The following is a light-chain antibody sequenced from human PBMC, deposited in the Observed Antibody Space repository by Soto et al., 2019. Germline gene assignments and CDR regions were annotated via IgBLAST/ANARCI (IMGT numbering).Light chain of an antibody. CDR3: QQYNRWPPIT. V-gene: IGKV3-15*01. CDR1: QNVFSN. Sequence: EIVMTQSPGTLSVSPGGRATLSCLASQNVFSNVAWYQQRPGQPPSLLISGASTRAAGVSARFSASGSGTDFTLTITSLQSEDFAVYYCQQYNRWPPITFGQGTGLEIK. CDR2: GAS. J-gene: IGKJ5*01.